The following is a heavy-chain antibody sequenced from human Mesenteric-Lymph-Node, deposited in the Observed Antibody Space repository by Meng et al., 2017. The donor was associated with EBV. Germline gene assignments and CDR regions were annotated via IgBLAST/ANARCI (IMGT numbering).Heavy chain of an antibody. Sequence: VQPQESGPGLVKPSGTLSLTGAVAGGSISSSNWWTWVRQPPGKGLEWIGEIFPTGGTNYNPSLKSRLTISVDKSKNQFSLKLSSVTAADTAVYYCAREGEVGYYESSGYYYWGQGTLVTVSS. D-gene: IGHD3-22*01. J-gene: IGHJ4*02. V-gene: IGHV4-4*02. CDR3: AREGEVGYYESSGYYY. CDR2: IFPTGGT. CDR1: GGSISSSNW.